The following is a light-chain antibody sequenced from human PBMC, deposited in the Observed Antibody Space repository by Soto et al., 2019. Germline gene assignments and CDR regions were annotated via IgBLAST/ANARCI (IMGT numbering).Light chain of an antibody. J-gene: IGLJ1*01. CDR3: QVWDIMTDNYV. CDR1: NIGNKR. Sequence: SYELTQPPSGSVAPEKTATITCGGNNIGNKRVHWYRQKPGQAPVLLISYDSDRPSGIPERFSGSNSENTATLTISRVEAGDEADYYCQVWDIMTDNYVFGSGTKLTFL. V-gene: IGLV3-21*04. CDR2: YDS.